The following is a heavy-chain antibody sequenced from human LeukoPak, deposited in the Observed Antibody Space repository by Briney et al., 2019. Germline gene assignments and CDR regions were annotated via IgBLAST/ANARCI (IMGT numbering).Heavy chain of an antibody. V-gene: IGHV3-15*01. CDR3: TTDSPPFDFWSGYYAVYYYYYMDV. J-gene: IGHJ6*03. CDR1: GFTFSNAW. D-gene: IGHD3-3*01. Sequence: GGSLRLSCAASGFTFSNAWMSWVRQAPGKGLEWVGRIKSKTDGGTTDYAAPVKGRFTISRDDSKNTLYLPMNSLKTEDTAVYYCTTDSPPFDFWSGYYAVYYYYYMDVWGKGTTVIVSS. CDR2: IKSKTDGGTT.